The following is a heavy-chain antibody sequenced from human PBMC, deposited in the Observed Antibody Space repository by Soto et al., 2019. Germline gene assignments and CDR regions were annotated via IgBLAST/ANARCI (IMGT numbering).Heavy chain of an antibody. CDR2: RDWDDDK. J-gene: IGHJ5*02. Sequence: SGPTVVNPTRPLTLTCTFSGFSLSTSGMRVSWIRQPPGKALEWLACRDWDDDKFYSTSLKTTLNIPKNTSKNQVIITMTNKDPVHTATYYCARSIVAGENWFNPWGQGTLVTVSS. CDR3: ARSIVAGENWFNP. V-gene: IGHV2-70*04. CDR1: GFSLSTSGMR. D-gene: IGHD6-25*01.